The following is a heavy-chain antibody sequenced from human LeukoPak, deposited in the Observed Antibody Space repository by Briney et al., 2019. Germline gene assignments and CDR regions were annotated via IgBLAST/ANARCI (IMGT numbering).Heavy chain of an antibody. CDR1: GFTFSSYW. J-gene: IGHJ4*02. Sequence: GGSLRLSCAASGFTFSSYWMSWVRQAPGKGLEWAANIKEDGSENYYVDSVKGRFTISRDNAKNSLYLQMNSLRAKDTTVYYCARPAHCSSTSCSAFDYWGQGTLVTVSS. CDR2: IKEDGSEN. V-gene: IGHV3-7*01. CDR3: ARPAHCSSTSCSAFDY. D-gene: IGHD2-2*01.